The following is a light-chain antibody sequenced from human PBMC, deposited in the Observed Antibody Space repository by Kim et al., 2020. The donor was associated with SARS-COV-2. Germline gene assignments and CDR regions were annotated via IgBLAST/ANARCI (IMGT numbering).Light chain of an antibody. CDR3: QVWDSNSDHPV. J-gene: IGLJ2*01. Sequence: APGQTATITCGGEDIGSKSVHWHQQRPGRAPLLVMYYDSDRPSGIPERFSGSNSGNTATLSISRVEAGDEADYYCQVWDSNSDHPVFGGGTQLTVL. V-gene: IGLV3-21*04. CDR2: YDS. CDR1: DIGSKS.